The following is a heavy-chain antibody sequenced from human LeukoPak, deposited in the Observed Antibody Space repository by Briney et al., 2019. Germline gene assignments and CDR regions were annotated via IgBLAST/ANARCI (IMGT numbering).Heavy chain of an antibody. Sequence: PGGSLRLSCAASGFTFSSYEMTWVRQAPGKGLEWISYIKGSGSPIYYADSVKGRFTISRDNAKNSLSLQMNSPSAEDTAVYYCARFHLVWFGSLDVWGQGTTVIVSS. V-gene: IGHV3-48*03. CDR1: GFTFSSYE. J-gene: IGHJ6*02. D-gene: IGHD3-10*01. CDR3: ARFHLVWFGSLDV. CDR2: IKGSGSPI.